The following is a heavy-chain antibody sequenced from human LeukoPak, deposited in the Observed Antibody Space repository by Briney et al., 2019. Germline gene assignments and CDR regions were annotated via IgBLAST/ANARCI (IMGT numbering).Heavy chain of an antibody. CDR3: AKDKGTGTWIQTAYFDY. CDR1: GFTFDDYA. J-gene: IGHJ4*02. V-gene: IGHV3-9*01. Sequence: PGGSLRLSCAASGFTFDDYAMHWVRQAPGKGLEWVSGISWNSGSIGYADSVKGRFTISRDNAKNSLYLQMNSLRAEDTALYYCAKDKGTGTWIQTAYFDYWGQGTLVTVSS. CDR2: ISWNSGSI. D-gene: IGHD5-18*01.